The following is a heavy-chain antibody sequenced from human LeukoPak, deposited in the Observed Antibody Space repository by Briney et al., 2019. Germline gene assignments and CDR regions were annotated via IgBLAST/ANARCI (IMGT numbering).Heavy chain of an antibody. CDR3: TRAGYSGSYHFDY. CDR1: GFTFGDYA. Sequence: GGSLRLSCTASGFTFGDYAMSWVRQAPGRGLEWVGFIRSAPYGGTTEYAASVKGRFTISRDDSKSIAYLQMNSLKTEDTAMYYCTRAGYSGSYHFDYWGQGTLVTVSS. D-gene: IGHD1-26*01. J-gene: IGHJ4*02. V-gene: IGHV3-49*04. CDR2: IRSAPYGGTT.